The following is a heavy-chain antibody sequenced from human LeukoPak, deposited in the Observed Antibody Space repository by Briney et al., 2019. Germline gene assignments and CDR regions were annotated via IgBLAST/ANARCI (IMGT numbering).Heavy chain of an antibody. Sequence: SETLSLTCAVYGGSFSGYYWSWIRQPPGKGLEWIGEIYHSGSTNYNPSLKSRVTISVDKSKNQFSLKLSSVTAADTAVYYCARDPMTHYYYGMDVWGQGTTVTVSS. J-gene: IGHJ6*02. V-gene: IGHV4-34*01. CDR2: IYHSGST. CDR1: GGSFSGYY. CDR3: ARDPMTHYYYGMDV.